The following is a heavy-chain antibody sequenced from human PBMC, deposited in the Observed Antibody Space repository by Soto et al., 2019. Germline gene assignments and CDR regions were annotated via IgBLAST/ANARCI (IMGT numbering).Heavy chain of an antibody. D-gene: IGHD6-13*01. Sequence: ASVKVSCKASGYTFTSYGISWVRQAPGQGLEWMGWIIPYIGKTNYAQKFQGRVTITADKSTSTAYMELSSLRSEDTAVYYCARGRGIAAAADAFDIWGQGTMVTVSS. CDR2: IIPYIGKT. CDR1: GYTFTSYG. J-gene: IGHJ3*02. V-gene: IGHV1-18*01. CDR3: ARGRGIAAAADAFDI.